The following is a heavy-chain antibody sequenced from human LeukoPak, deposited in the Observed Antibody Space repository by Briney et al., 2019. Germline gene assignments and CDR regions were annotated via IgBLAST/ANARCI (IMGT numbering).Heavy chain of an antibody. CDR2: IDPSDSYT. D-gene: IGHD3-10*01. Sequence: GESLKISCKGSGYSFTIYCISWVRQMRGKGLEWMGRIDPSDSYTNYSPSFQGHVTISADKSISTAYLQWSSLKASDTAMYYCASLYYYGSGSPEWGQGTLVTVSS. CDR1: GYSFTIYC. CDR3: ASLYYYGSGSPE. J-gene: IGHJ4*02. V-gene: IGHV5-10-1*01.